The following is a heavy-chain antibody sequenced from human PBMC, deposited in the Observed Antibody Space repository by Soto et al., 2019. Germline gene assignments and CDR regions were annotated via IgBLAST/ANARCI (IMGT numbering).Heavy chain of an antibody. J-gene: IGHJ6*02. Sequence: ASVKVSCKASVYTFTVYYIHCVRQAKGQGLEWMGWINPNSGGTNYAQKFQGWVTMTRDTSISTAYMELSSLRSEDTAVYYCARDKDRQQLGGNYYYGIDVWGQGTTVTVSS. CDR3: ARDKDRQQLGGNYYYGIDV. V-gene: IGHV1-2*04. CDR1: VYTFTVYY. CDR2: INPNSGGT. D-gene: IGHD3-3*02.